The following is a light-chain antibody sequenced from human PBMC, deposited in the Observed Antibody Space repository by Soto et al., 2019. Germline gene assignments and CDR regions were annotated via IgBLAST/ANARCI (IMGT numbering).Light chain of an antibody. CDR3: SSYTSSSTLVV. J-gene: IGLJ2*01. V-gene: IGLV2-14*01. CDR2: DVS. CDR1: SSDVGGYNY. Sequence: QSALTQPASVSGSPGQSITISCTGTSSDVGGYNYVSWYQQHPGKDPKLMIYDVSNRPSGVSNRFSGSKSGNTASLTISGLQAEDEAYYYCSSYTSSSTLVVFGGGTKLTVL.